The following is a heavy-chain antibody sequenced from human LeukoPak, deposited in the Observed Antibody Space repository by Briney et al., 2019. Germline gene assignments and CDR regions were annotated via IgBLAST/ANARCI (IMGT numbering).Heavy chain of an antibody. CDR2: MYYSGST. CDR1: GGSISSYY. Sequence: SETLSLTCTVSGGSISSYYWSWIRQPPGKGLEWIGHMYYSGSTNYNPSLESRVAMSLDTSKNHFSLKLSSVTAADTAVYYCARYYYGSGTYYNLAYFDYCGQGALVTVSS. CDR3: ARYYYGSGTYYNLAYFDY. V-gene: IGHV4-59*01. D-gene: IGHD3-10*01. J-gene: IGHJ4*02.